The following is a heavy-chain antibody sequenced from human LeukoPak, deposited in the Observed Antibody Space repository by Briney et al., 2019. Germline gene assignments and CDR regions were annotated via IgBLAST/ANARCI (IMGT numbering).Heavy chain of an antibody. CDR1: GGSISSYY. CDR3: ARLDDYYYMDV. CDR2: IYYSGST. J-gene: IGHJ6*03. D-gene: IGHD2-2*03. V-gene: IGHV4-59*01. Sequence: SETLSLTCTVSGGSISSYYWSWIRQPPGKGLEWIGYIYYSGSTNYNPSLKSRVTISVDTSKNQFSLKLSSVTAADTALYYCARLDDYYYMDVWGKGTTVAVSS.